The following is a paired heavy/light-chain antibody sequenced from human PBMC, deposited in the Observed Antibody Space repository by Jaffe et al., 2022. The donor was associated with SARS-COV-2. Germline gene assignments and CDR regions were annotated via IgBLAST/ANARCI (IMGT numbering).Heavy chain of an antibody. CDR3: ARPNWHDGRQGSFDG. V-gene: IGHV4-59*01. Sequence: QVQLQESGPGLVKPSETLSLTCTVSGSSISNYYWSWIRQPPGKGLEWIGNIYYSAITNYSPSLKSRVTISLDMSKSQFSLQLTSVTAADTAVYYCARPNWHDGRQGSFDGWGRGTMVTVSS. CDR2: IYYSAIT. CDR1: GSSISNYY. D-gene: IGHD1-1*01. J-gene: IGHJ3*01.
Light chain of an antibody. V-gene: IGKV2-28*01. CDR2: LGF. CDR3: MQALQTPPT. J-gene: IGKJ2*01. Sequence: DIVLTQSPLSLPVTPGEPASISCRSSQSLLHSNGYNYVDWYLQKPGQSPQLLIYLGFNRASGVPDRFSGSGSGTDFTLKISTVEAEDIGVYYCMQALQTPPTFGQGTRLQI. CDR1: QSLLHSNGYNY.